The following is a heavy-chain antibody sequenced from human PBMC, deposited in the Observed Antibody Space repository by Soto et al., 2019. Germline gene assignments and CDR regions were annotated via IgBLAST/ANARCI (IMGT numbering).Heavy chain of an antibody. D-gene: IGHD2-21*02. CDR2: IIPILGIA. CDR1: GGTFSSYT. J-gene: IGHJ6*02. V-gene: IGHV1-69*02. CDR3: ATPFYCGGDCYPPAYYYYGMDV. Sequence: GASVKVSCKASGGTFSSYTISWVRQAPGQGLEWMGRIIPILGIANYAQKFQGRVTITADKSTSTAYMELSSLRSEDTAVYYCATPFYCGGDCYPPAYYYYGMDVWGQGTTVTVSS.